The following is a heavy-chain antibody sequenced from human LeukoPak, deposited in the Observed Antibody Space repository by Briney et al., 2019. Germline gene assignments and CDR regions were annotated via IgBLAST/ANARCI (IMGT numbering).Heavy chain of an antibody. CDR1: GFTFSSYS. CDR2: ISSSSSYT. Sequence: GGSLRLSCAASGFTFSSYSMNWVRQAPGKGLEWVSSISSSSSYTYYADSVKGRFTISRDNAKNSLYLQMNSLRAEDTAVYYCARDFGREATGAFEIWGQGTMVTVSS. D-gene: IGHD3/OR15-3a*01. V-gene: IGHV3-21*01. J-gene: IGHJ3*02. CDR3: ARDFGREATGAFEI.